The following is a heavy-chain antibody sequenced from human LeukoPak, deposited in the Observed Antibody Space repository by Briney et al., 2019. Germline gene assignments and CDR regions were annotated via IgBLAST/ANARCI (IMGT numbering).Heavy chain of an antibody. CDR1: GFTFSSYA. CDR2: ISGSGGST. J-gene: IGHJ4*02. Sequence: GGSLRLSCAASGFTFSSYAMSWVRQAPGKGLEWVSAISGSGGSTYYADSVKGRFTISRDNSKNTLYLQVNSLRAEDTAVYYCANHRIVATAYFDYWGQGTLVTVSS. CDR3: ANHRIVATAYFDY. V-gene: IGHV3-23*01. D-gene: IGHD5-12*01.